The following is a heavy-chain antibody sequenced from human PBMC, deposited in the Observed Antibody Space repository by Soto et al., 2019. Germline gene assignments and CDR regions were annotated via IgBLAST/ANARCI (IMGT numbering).Heavy chain of an antibody. CDR1: GFTFSSYA. J-gene: IGHJ4*02. CDR2: ISGSGGST. CDR3: ARNPDYGDYVI. V-gene: IGHV3-23*01. D-gene: IGHD4-17*01. Sequence: HPGGSLRLSCAASGFTFSSYAMSWVRQAPGKGLEWVSAISGSGGSTYYADSVKGRFTISRDNSKNTLYLQMNSLRAEDTAVYYCARNPDYGDYVIWGQRTLVTVSS.